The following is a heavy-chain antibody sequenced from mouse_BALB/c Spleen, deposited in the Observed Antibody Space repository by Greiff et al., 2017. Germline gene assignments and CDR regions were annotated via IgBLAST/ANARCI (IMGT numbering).Heavy chain of an antibody. CDR2: IDPENGDT. CDR3: NERGDYDVYFDY. J-gene: IGHJ2*01. Sequence: EVQLQQSGAELVRSGASVKLSCTASGFNIKDYYMHWVKQRPEQGLEWIGWIDPENGDTEYAPKFQGKATMTADTSSNTAYLQLSSLTSEDTAVYYCNERGDYDVYFDYWGQGTTLTVSS. D-gene: IGHD2-4*01. V-gene: IGHV14-4*02. CDR1: GFNIKDYY.